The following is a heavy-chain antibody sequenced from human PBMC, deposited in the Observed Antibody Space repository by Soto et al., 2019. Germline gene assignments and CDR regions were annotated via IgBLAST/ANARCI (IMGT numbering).Heavy chain of an antibody. Sequence: SETLSLTCTVSGGSISSGGYYWSWIRQHPGKGLEWIGYIYYSGSTYYNPSLKSRVTISVDTSKNQFSLKLSSVTAADTAVYYCARVIDRDWFDPWGQGTLVTVSS. D-gene: IGHD2-21*01. V-gene: IGHV4-31*03. CDR3: ARVIDRDWFDP. CDR2: IYYSGST. J-gene: IGHJ5*02. CDR1: GGSISSGGYY.